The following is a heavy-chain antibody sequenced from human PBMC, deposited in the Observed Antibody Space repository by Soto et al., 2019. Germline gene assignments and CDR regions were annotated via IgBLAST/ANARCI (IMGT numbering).Heavy chain of an antibody. CDR1: GYTFTSYG. J-gene: IGHJ6*02. D-gene: IGHD3-10*01. V-gene: IGHV1-18*01. Sequence: ASVKVSCKASGYTFTSYGISWVRQAPGQGLEWMGWISAHNGNTNYAQKLQGRVTMTTDTSTSTAYMELRSLRSDDTAVYYCARLLPYGGSGSYYLYYYYGMDVWGQGTTVTVSS. CDR3: ARLLPYGGSGSYYLYYYYGMDV. CDR2: ISAHNGNT.